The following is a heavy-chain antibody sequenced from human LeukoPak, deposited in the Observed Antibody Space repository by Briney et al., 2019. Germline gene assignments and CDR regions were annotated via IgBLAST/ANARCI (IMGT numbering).Heavy chain of an antibody. D-gene: IGHD3-3*01. J-gene: IGHJ4*02. Sequence: GGSLRLSCAASGFTFSNYAMLWVRQAPGKGLEWVALISYDGSNKCYADSVKGRFTISRDNSKNTLYLQMNSLRGEDTAVYYCARGAPRNYDFWSGPFDYWGQGSLVTVSS. CDR2: ISYDGSNK. CDR3: ARGAPRNYDFWSGPFDY. CDR1: GFTFSNYA. V-gene: IGHV3-30*04.